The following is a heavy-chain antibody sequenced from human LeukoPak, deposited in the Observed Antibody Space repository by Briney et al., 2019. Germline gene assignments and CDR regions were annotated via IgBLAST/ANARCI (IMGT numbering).Heavy chain of an antibody. J-gene: IGHJ4*02. CDR3: ARIRDGYNLYFDY. CDR2: IYYSGST. CDR1: GGSISSYY. Sequence: SETLSLTCTVSGGSISSYYWSWIRQPPGKGLEWIGYIYYSGSTNYNPSLKSRVTVSVDTSKNQFSLKLSSVTAADTAVYYCARIRDGYNLYFDYWGQGTLVTVSS. D-gene: IGHD5-24*01. V-gene: IGHV4-59*08.